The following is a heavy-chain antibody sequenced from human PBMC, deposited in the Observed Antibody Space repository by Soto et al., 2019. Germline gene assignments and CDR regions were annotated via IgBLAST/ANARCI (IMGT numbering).Heavy chain of an antibody. V-gene: IGHV3-23*01. CDR3: AKASTREYSSSDPAGYYGMDV. CDR2: ISGSGGST. CDR1: GFTFSSYA. J-gene: IGHJ6*02. Sequence: GGSLRLSCAASGFTFSSYAMSWVRQAPGKGLEWVSAISGSGGSTYYADSVKGRFTISRDNSKNTLYLQMNSLRAEDTAVYYCAKASTREYSSSDPAGYYGMDVWGQGTTVTVSS. D-gene: IGHD6-6*01.